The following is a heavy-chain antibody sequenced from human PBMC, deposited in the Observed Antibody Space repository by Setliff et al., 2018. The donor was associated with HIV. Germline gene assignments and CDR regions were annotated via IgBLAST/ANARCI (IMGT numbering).Heavy chain of an antibody. CDR1: GYAFSKYG. CDR3: AREGVATPDEEGYYFDQ. V-gene: IGHV1-18*01. J-gene: IGHJ4*02. Sequence: ASVKVSCKASGYAFSKYGINWVRQAPGLGLEWMGWISGYNAKTDFAQKFRDRVSVTTDSSASTVYMEVMRLTSDDTAVYYCAREGVATPDEEGYYFDQWGQGTLVTVSS. D-gene: IGHD6-13*01. CDR2: ISGYNAKT.